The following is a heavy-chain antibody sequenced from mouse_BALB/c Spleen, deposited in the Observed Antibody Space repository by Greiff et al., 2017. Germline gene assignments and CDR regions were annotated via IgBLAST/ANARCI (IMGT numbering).Heavy chain of an antibody. CDR3: TRTYGYDAGIMDY. Sequence: QVQLQQSGAELVKPGASVKLSCKASGYTFTSYYMYWVKQRPGQGLEWIGEINPSNGGTNFNEKFKSKATLTVDKSSSTAYMQLSSLTSEDSAVYYCTRTYGYDAGIMDYWGQGTSGTVSS. J-gene: IGHJ4*01. D-gene: IGHD2-2*01. V-gene: IGHV1S16*01. CDR2: INPSNGGT. CDR1: GYTFTSYY.